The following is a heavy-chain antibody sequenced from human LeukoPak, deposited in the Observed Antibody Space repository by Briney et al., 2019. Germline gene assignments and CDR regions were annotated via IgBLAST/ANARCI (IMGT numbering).Heavy chain of an antibody. Sequence: ASVEVSCKASGCTFTNYYMHWVRQAPGQGLEWMGIINPSGGSTTYAQKFQGRVTMTRDTSTSTVYMELSSLRSEDAAVYYCARDLSGNKYGHFDYWGQGTLVTVSS. CDR3: ARDLSGNKYGHFDY. J-gene: IGHJ4*02. V-gene: IGHV1-46*01. CDR1: GCTFTNYY. D-gene: IGHD1-26*01. CDR2: INPSGGST.